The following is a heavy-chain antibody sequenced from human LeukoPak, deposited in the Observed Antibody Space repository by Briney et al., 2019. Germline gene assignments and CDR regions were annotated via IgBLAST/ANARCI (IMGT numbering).Heavy chain of an antibody. CDR2: MYLSGTT. CDR3: AGLVGRYSSGLYYYYFDY. V-gene: IGHV4-4*02. J-gene: IGHJ4*02. D-gene: IGHD3-22*01. Sequence: PSETLSLTCAVSGGSISSGNWWSWVRQPPGKGLEWIGEMYLSGTTHSNPSVKSRVTISTDKSKNQFFLNLSSVTAADTAVYYCAGLVGRYSSGLYYYYFDYWGQGTLVTVSS. CDR1: GGSISSGNW.